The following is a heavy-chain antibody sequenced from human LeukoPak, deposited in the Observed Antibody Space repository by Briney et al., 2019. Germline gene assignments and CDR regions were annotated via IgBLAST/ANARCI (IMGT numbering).Heavy chain of an antibody. Sequence: PGGSLRLSCAASGFTFSSYGMSWVRQAPGKGLEWVSTISGSGGSTYYADSVKGRFTISRDNSKNTLYLQMNSLRAEDTAVYYCAKSQAYSGSYPLSYWGQGTLVTVSS. CDR2: ISGSGGST. CDR1: GFTFSSYG. CDR3: AKSQAYSGSYPLSY. V-gene: IGHV3-23*01. D-gene: IGHD1-26*01. J-gene: IGHJ4*02.